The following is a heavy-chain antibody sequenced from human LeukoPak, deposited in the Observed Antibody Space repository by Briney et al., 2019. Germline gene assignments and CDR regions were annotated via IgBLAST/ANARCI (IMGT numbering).Heavy chain of an antibody. CDR2: FDPEDGET. V-gene: IGHV1-24*01. Sequence: ASVKDSCKVSGYTLTELSMHGVRPAPGKGGEWVGGFDPEDGETIYARKFQGRVTMTEDTSTDTAYMELSSLRSEDTAVYYCATPSGQWLDTYYFDYWGQGTLVTVSS. D-gene: IGHD6-19*01. J-gene: IGHJ4*02. CDR1: GYTLTELS. CDR3: ATPSGQWLDTYYFDY.